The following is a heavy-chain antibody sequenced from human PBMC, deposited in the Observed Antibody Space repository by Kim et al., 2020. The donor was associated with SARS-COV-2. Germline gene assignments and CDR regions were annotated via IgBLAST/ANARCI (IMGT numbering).Heavy chain of an antibody. CDR3: ARDGNITIFGGRLHYYFYMDV. Sequence: ASVKVSCKASGYTFTSYAMHWVRQAPGQRLEWMGWINAGNGNTKYSQKFQGRVTITRDTSASTAYMELSSLRSEDTAVYYCARDGNITIFGGRLHYYFYMDVWGKGTTVTVSS. V-gene: IGHV1-3*01. D-gene: IGHD3-3*01. J-gene: IGHJ6*03. CDR2: INAGNGNT. CDR1: GYTFTSYA.